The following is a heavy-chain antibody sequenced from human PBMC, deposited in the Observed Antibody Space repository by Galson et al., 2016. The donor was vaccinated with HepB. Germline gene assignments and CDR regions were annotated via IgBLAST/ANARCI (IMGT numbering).Heavy chain of an antibody. Sequence: CAISGDSVSSNSAVWNWIRQSPSRGLEWLGRTFYKSKWYNDYAVSVKSRITVNADTSKNQFSLHLNSVTPDDTAVYYRTRGFEYSSGWYYFDHWGQGTLVTVSS. D-gene: IGHD6-19*01. J-gene: IGHJ4*02. CDR3: TRGFEYSSGWYYFDH. CDR1: GDSVSSNSAV. CDR2: TFYKSKWYN. V-gene: IGHV6-1*01.